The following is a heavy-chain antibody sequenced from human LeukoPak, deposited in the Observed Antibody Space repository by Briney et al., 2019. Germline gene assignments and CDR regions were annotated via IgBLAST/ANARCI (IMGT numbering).Heavy chain of an antibody. CDR3: ARLGYCSSTSCHRRDY. Sequence: PSETLSLTCAVYGGSFSGYYWSWIRQPPGKGLEWIGQITHSGSTNYNPSLKSRVTISVHTSKNQFSLKLSSVTAADTAVYYCARLGYCSSTSCHRRDYWGQGTLVTVSS. CDR1: GGSFSGYY. J-gene: IGHJ4*02. D-gene: IGHD2-2*01. CDR2: ITHSGST. V-gene: IGHV4-34*01.